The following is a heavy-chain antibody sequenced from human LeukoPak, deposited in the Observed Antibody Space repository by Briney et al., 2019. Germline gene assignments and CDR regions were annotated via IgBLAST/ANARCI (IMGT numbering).Heavy chain of an antibody. V-gene: IGHV1-69*05. CDR3: ADSRGYCSGGSCMNYYMDV. CDR2: IIPIFGTA. D-gene: IGHD2-15*01. CDR1: GGTFSSYA. J-gene: IGHJ6*03. Sequence: SVKVSCKASGGTFSSYAISWVRQAPAQGLEWMGGIIPIFGTANYAQKFQGRVTITTDESTSTAYMELSILRSEDTAVYYCADSRGYCSGGSCMNYYMDVWGKGTTVTVSS.